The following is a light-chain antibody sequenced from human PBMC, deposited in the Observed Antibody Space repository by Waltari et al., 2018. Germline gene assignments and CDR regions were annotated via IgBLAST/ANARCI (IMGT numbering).Light chain of an antibody. CDR3: QQESNWSYS. Sequence: ILMTQSPASLSLSPGERATLSCRASQSFSNRLAWYQKKPGQPPRLLIYDVSNRATGVPDRFTGSGSGTEFTLTISSLEAEDVGIYFCQQESNWSYSFGQGTKVEI. V-gene: IGKV3D-15*01. CDR1: QSFSNR. CDR2: DVS. J-gene: IGKJ2*03.